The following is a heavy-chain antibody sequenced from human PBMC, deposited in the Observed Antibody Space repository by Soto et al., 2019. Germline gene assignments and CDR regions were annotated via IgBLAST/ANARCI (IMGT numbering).Heavy chain of an antibody. CDR1: GGSISSYC. J-gene: IGHJ5*02. CDR2: IYYSGST. CDR3: ARDGGGSVVPNWFDL. V-gene: IGHV4-59*01. D-gene: IGHD3-22*01. Sequence: SETLSLTCTVSGGSISSYCWSWIRQPPGKGLEWIGYIYYSGSTNYNPSLKSRVTISVDTSKNQFSLKLSSVTAADTAVYYCARDGGGSVVPNWFDLWGRGTLVTVSS.